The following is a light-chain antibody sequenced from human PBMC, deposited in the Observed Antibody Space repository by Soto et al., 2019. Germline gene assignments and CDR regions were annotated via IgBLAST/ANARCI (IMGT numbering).Light chain of an antibody. CDR1: QSVSSH. CDR2: GAS. CDR3: QKFDMWPWT. Sequence: ETVVTQSPATLSVSPGERATLSCRASQSVSSHLAWYQQKPGQAPRLLIYGASTRATGVPARFSGSGSGTEFALTISSLQSEDSAVYYCQKFDMWPWTFGQGTKVEVK. J-gene: IGKJ1*01. V-gene: IGKV3-15*01.